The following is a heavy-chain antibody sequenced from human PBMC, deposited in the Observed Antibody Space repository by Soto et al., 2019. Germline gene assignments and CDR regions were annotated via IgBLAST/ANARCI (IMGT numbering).Heavy chain of an antibody. D-gene: IGHD3-3*01. CDR3: AREDITIFGVAKKTYYYYGMDV. Sequence: GGSLRLSCAASGFSISHYWMSWVRQAPGKGLVWVSRVKSDGTTTTYADFAKGRFIISRDNTKNTLYLQMNSLRAEDTAVYYCAREDITIFGVAKKTYYYYGMDVWGQGTTVTVSS. V-gene: IGHV3-74*03. CDR2: VKSDGTTT. CDR1: GFSISHYW. J-gene: IGHJ6*02.